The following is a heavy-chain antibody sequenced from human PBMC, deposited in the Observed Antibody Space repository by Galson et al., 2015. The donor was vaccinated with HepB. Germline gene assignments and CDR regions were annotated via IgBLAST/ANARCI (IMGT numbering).Heavy chain of an antibody. CDR1: GGSFSGYY. V-gene: IGHV4-34*01. CDR3: ARDGRSSGYYYYYGMDV. D-gene: IGHD3-22*01. Sequence: ETLSLTCAVYGGSFSGYYWSWIRQPPGKGLEWIGEINHSGSTNYNPSLKSRVTISVDTSKNQFSLKLSSVTAADTAVYYCARDGRSSGYYYYYGMDVWGQGTMVTVSS. CDR2: INHSGST. J-gene: IGHJ6*02.